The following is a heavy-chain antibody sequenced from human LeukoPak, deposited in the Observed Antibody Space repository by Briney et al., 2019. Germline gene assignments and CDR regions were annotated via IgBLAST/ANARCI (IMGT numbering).Heavy chain of an antibody. D-gene: IGHD2-15*01. Sequence: PGGSLGLSCEASGFTFNSYAMAWVRQAPGKGLEWVSSVFGSGETHYTDSVKGRFTISRDNSKNTVYLQMNSLRAEDTAVYYCARGYEWGRRLGYCSGGSCYSELFDYWGQGTLVTVSS. CDR2: VFGSGET. CDR1: GFTFNSYA. CDR3: ARGYEWGRRLGYCSGGSCYSELFDY. J-gene: IGHJ4*02. V-gene: IGHV3-23*01.